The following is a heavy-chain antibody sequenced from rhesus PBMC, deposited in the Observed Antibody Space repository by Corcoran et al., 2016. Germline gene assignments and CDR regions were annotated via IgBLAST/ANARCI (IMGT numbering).Heavy chain of an antibody. CDR1: GSSIRCGSY. CDR3: ARDIYCTGSNCLDSYFDF. CDR2: SHGSGGSI. J-gene: IGHJ4*01. Sequence: QVQLQESGPGLVKPSETLSLTCIVGGSSIRCGSYWNRCRLVHGGGVEWLGSSHGSGGSIFLNPSLRGRLTLSVDTSKNQFFLKLNSVSAADTAIYYCARDIYCTGSNCLDSYFDFWGQGIIVTVSS. D-gene: IGHD2-21*01. V-gene: IGHV4S14*01.